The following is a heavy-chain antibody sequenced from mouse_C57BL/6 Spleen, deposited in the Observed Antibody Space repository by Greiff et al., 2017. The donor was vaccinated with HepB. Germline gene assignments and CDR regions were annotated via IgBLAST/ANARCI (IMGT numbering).Heavy chain of an antibody. CDR1: GYTFTSYW. D-gene: IGHD1-1*01. CDR3: AREGYGSSYPYYFDY. Sequence: VQLQQPGAELVKPGASVKMSCKASGYTFTSYWITWVKQRPGQGLEWIGDIYPGSGSTNYNEKFKSKATLTVDTSSSTAYMQLSSLTSEDSAVYYCAREGYGSSYPYYFDYWGQGTTLTVSS. CDR2: IYPGSGST. V-gene: IGHV1-55*01. J-gene: IGHJ2*01.